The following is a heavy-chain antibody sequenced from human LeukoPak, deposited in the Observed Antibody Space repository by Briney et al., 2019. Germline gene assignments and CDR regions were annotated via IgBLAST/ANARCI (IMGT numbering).Heavy chain of an antibody. J-gene: IGHJ4*02. D-gene: IGHD3-3*01. Sequence: GGSLRLSCAASGFTFSNAWMSWVRQAPGKGLEWVGRIKSKTDGGTTDYAAPVKGRFTISRDDSKNTLYLQMNSLKTEDTAVYYCTTYYDFWSGYYTGNQEIDYWGQGTLVTVSS. CDR3: TTYYDFWSGYYTGNQEIDY. CDR1: GFTFSNAW. V-gene: IGHV3-15*01. CDR2: IKSKTDGGTT.